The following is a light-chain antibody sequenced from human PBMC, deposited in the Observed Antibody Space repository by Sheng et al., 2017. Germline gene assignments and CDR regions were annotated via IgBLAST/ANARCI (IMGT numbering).Light chain of an antibody. Sequence: DIQMTQSPSSLSASVGDRVIITCRASQTISSYLNWYQQKPGRAPNGRRSMLHPRLSQWGSRLKVQWRVDLGQISLSPSAVCNLKILSTYYCQQSYSTLWTFGQGTEGGNQT. CDR2: LHP. CDR3: QQSYSTLWT. V-gene: IGKV1-39*01. J-gene: IGKJ1*01. CDR1: QTISSY.